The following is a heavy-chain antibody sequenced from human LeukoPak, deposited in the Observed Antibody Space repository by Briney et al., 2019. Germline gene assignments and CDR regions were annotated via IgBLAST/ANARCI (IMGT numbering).Heavy chain of an antibody. CDR1: GSIFSDYA. CDR2: MSKSGDYT. D-gene: IGHD1-26*01. J-gene: IGHJ4*01. V-gene: IGHV3-23*01. CDR3: AKFNGWELAEYYLDY. Sequence: RPGGSLRLSCAASGSIFSDYAMSWVRQAPGKGREWLSGMSKSGDYTHDTESVKGRFTISRDNSKNTLYLQMSGLRAEDTAIYYCAKFNGWELAEYYLDYWGHGTLVTVSS.